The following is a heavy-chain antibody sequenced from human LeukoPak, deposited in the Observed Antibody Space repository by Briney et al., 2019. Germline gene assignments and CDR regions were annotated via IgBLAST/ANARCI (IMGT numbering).Heavy chain of an antibody. Sequence: PGGSLRLSCAASGFTVSSNYMSWVRQAPGKGLEWIGEINHSGSTNYNPSLKSRVTISVDTSKNQFSLKLSSVTAADTAVYYCARHVGRKRWLLDYWGQGTLVTVSS. D-gene: IGHD5-24*01. V-gene: IGHV4-34*01. CDR2: INHSGST. J-gene: IGHJ4*02. CDR1: GFTVSSNY. CDR3: ARHVGRKRWLLDY.